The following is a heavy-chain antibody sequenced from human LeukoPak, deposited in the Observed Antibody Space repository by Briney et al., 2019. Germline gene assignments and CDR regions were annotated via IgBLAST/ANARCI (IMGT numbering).Heavy chain of an antibody. CDR2: ISPLLGAS. V-gene: IGHV1-69*13. CDR1: GGTFSDYV. CDR3: ATYDVLTGFEY. D-gene: IGHD3-9*01. J-gene: IGHJ4*02. Sequence: ASVKVSCKASGGTFSDYVISWVRQAPGQGLNWMGGISPLLGASKHTQNFHDRITITANESTTTAYMELSDLRSADTAVYYCATYDVLTGFEYWGQGTLVTVSS.